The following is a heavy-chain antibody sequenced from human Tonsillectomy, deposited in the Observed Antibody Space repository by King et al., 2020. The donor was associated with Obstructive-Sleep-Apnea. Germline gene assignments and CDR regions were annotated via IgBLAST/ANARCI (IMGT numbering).Heavy chain of an antibody. V-gene: IGHV3-33*01. CDR2: IWYDGSNK. D-gene: IGHD3/OR15-3a*01. CDR1: GFTFNSFG. CDR3: ARDSPLRTGNYYGMDV. Sequence: QLVQSGGGVVQPGRSLRLSCAASGFTFNSFGMDWVRQAPGKGLEWGAFIWYDGSNKYYADSVKGRFTISRDNSKNTLYLQMNSLRAEETAVYYCARDSPLRTGNYYGMDVWGQGTTVTVSS. J-gene: IGHJ6*02.